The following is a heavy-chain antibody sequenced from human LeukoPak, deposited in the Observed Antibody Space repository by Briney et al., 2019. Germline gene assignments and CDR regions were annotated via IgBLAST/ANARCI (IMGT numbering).Heavy chain of an antibody. CDR3: ARHVFSDGSPFDS. J-gene: IGHJ4*02. CDR2: ISYTGST. CDR1: GDSITNNH. D-gene: IGHD3-10*01. V-gene: IGHV4-59*08. Sequence: PSETLSLTCTVSGDSITNNHWSWLRQPPGKGLEWIGHISYTGSTNYNPSLKTRLTMSLDTSTNHFSLTLTSVTAADTALYYCARHVFSDGSPFDSWGQGSLVTVSS.